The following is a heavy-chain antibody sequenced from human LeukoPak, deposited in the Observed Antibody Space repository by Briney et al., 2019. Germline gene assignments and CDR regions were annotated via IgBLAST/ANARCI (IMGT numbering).Heavy chain of an antibody. CDR2: TYCTSKWFN. Sequence: SQTLSLTCDISGDSVSSKSGGWNWIRQSPSRGLEWLGRTYCTSKWFNEYAVSLKSRITINSDTSKNQLSLHLDSVTPEDTAVYYCAREQLWSGPNRFDSWGQGILVTVSS. J-gene: IGHJ5*01. D-gene: IGHD3-10*02. CDR3: AREQLWSGPNRFDS. CDR1: GDSVSSKSGG. V-gene: IGHV6-1*01.